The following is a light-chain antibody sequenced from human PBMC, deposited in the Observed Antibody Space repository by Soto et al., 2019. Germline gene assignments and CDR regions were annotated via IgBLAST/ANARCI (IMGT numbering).Light chain of an antibody. CDR2: AAS. V-gene: IGKV1-9*01. CDR1: QGISSY. Sequence: EIQLTQSPSFLSASVGDRVTITCRASQGISSYLAWYQQKPGKAPKLLIYAASTLQSGVPSRFSGSGSGTEFTLTISSLQPEDFAVYYCQQYHNWWTFGQGTKVDIK. J-gene: IGKJ1*01. CDR3: QQYHNWWT.